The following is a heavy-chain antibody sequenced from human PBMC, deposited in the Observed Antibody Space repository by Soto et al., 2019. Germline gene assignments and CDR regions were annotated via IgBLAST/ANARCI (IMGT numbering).Heavy chain of an antibody. CDR3: TTDPPFGPEYYFDY. D-gene: IGHD3-16*01. CDR2: IKSKTDGGTT. Sequence: NPGGSLRLSCAASGFTFSNAWMSWVRQAPGKGLEWVGRIKSKTDGGTTDYAAPVKGRFTISRDDSKNTLYLQMNSLKTEDTAVYYCTTDPPFGPEYYFDYWGQGTLVTVSS. CDR1: GFTFSNAW. J-gene: IGHJ4*02. V-gene: IGHV3-15*01.